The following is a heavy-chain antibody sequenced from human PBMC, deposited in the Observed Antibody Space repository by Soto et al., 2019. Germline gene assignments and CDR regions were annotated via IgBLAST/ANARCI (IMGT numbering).Heavy chain of an antibody. J-gene: IGHJ4*02. CDR3: AKVASYYYDSSGYFDY. Sequence: GGSLRLSCAACGFTFSSYSISWVRQAPWKGLEWVSAISGSGGSTYYADSVKGRFTISRDNSKNTLYLQMNSLRAEDTAVYYCAKVASYYYDSSGYFDYWGQGTLVTVSS. CDR2: ISGSGGST. CDR1: GFTFSSYS. D-gene: IGHD3-22*01. V-gene: IGHV3-23*01.